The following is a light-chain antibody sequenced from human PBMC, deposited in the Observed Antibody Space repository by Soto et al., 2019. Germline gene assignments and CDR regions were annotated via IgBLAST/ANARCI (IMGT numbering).Light chain of an antibody. J-gene: IGKJ4*01. CDR2: AAT. CDR1: QDISNY. V-gene: IGKV1-16*01. CDR3: QQYQRYPPS. Sequence: DIQMTQSPSSLSASVGDRVTITCQASQDISNYLNWYQQKPGKAPKLLIYAATNLQSGVPSRFSGSGGGTDFSLTISSLQPEDVATYYCQQYQRYPPSFGGGTKLEIK.